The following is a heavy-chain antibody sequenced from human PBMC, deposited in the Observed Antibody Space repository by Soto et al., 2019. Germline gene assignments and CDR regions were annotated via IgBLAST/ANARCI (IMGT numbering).Heavy chain of an antibody. D-gene: IGHD6-6*01. CDR3: ARMVGQLVGYYYYYYMDV. CDR2: IIPILGIA. Sequence: GASVKVSCKASGYTFTSYYMHWVRQAPGQELEWMGRIIPILGIANYALKFQGRVTITADKSTSTAYMELSSLRSEDTAVYYCARMVGQLVGYYYYYYMDVWGKGTTVTVSS. CDR1: GYTFTSYY. V-gene: IGHV1-69*02. J-gene: IGHJ6*03.